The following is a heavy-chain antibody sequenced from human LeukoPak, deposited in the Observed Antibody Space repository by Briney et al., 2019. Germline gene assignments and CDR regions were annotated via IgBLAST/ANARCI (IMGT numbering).Heavy chain of an antibody. Sequence: PSETLSLTCAVYGGSFSGYYWSWIRQPPGKGLEWIGEINHSGSTNYNPSLKSRVTISVDTSKNQFSLKLSSVTAADTAVYYCARAQRDYDFWSGYPHWFDPWGQGTLVTVSS. CDR1: GGSFSGYY. CDR3: ARAQRDYDFWSGYPHWFDP. D-gene: IGHD3-3*01. J-gene: IGHJ5*02. CDR2: INHSGST. V-gene: IGHV4-34*01.